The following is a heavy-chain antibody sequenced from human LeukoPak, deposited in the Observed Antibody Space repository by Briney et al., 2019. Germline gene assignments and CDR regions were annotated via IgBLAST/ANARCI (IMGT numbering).Heavy chain of an antibody. J-gene: IGHJ4*02. CDR3: ARGGRISPIDD. CDR1: GYTFTSYA. V-gene: IGHV1-3*01. Sequence: ASVKVSCKASGYTFTSYAMHWVRQAPGQRLEWMGWINAGNGNTNYAQKLQGRVTMTTDTSTSTAYMELRSLRSDDTAVYYCARGGRISPIDDWGQGTLVTVSS. CDR2: INAGNGNT. D-gene: IGHD2-15*01.